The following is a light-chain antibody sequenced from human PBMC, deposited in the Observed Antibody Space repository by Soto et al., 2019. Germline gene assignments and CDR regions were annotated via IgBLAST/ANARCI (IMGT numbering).Light chain of an antibody. Sequence: EFVLTQSPGTLSLSPGERATLSCRASQSVSDNYLAWYQQKPGQAPRLLIYDASNRATGIPDRFSGSGSGTDFTLTISRLEPEDFALYYCQQYGSSPFTFGPGTKVDIK. J-gene: IGKJ3*01. CDR1: QSVSDNY. CDR2: DAS. CDR3: QQYGSSPFT. V-gene: IGKV3-20*01.